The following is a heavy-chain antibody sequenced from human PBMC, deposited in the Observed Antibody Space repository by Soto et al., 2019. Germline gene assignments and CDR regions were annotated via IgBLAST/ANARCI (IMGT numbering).Heavy chain of an antibody. CDR3: AGGHEYGGNSDAFDI. D-gene: IGHD4-17*01. CDR1: GGTFSTSS. CDR2: ILPIFGTA. J-gene: IGHJ3*02. Sequence: QVQRVQSGAEVKKPGSSVKVSCKASGGTFSTSSINWVRQAPGQRPEWMGNILPIFGTADYAQKFQDRVTMTADKATKSAYMAMRSLLSADPAVYYCAGGHEYGGNSDAFDIWGQGTVVTVSS. V-gene: IGHV1-69*14.